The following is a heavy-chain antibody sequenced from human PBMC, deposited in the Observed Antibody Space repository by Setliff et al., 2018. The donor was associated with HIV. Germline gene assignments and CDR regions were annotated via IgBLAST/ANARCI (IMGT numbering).Heavy chain of an antibody. CDR1: GDSISSSSYY. J-gene: IGHJ3*02. Sequence: SETLSLTCSVSGDSISSSSYYWGWIRQPPGKGLEWIGSIYYSGSTCYNSSLKRRVTISVDTSKNQFSLKLRSVTAADTAVYYCARRRTRDAFDIWGQGTMVTVS. V-gene: IGHV4-39*01. CDR2: IYYSGST. D-gene: IGHD2-2*01. CDR3: ARRRTRDAFDI.